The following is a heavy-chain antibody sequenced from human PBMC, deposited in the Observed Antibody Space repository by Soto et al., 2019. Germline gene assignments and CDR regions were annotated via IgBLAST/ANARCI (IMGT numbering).Heavy chain of an antibody. J-gene: IGHJ5*02. CDR2: ISSSGSII. V-gene: IGHV3-48*03. D-gene: IGHD3-22*01. CDR1: GFTFSSYE. CDR3: ARGVLYYYDSSGYPHWFDP. Sequence: VGSLRLSCAASGFTFSSYEMNWVRQAPGEGPEWVSYISSSGSIIYYADSVKGRFTISRDNAKNSLYLQMNSLRAEDTAVYYCARGVLYYYDSSGYPHWFDPWGQGTLVTVSS.